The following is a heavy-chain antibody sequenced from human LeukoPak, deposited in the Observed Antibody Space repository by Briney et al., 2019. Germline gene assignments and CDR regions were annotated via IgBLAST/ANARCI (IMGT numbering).Heavy chain of an antibody. D-gene: IGHD6-6*01. CDR3: ARDRSSSSFLGYFDY. Sequence: GGSLRLSCEAFGFTVSSNYMSWVRQAPGKGLECVSVLYSGGNTYYADSVKGRFTISRDNSKNTLYLQMNSLRAEDTAVYYCARDRSSSSFLGYFDYWGQGTLVTVSS. V-gene: IGHV3-66*01. CDR2: LYSGGNT. J-gene: IGHJ4*02. CDR1: GFTVSSNY.